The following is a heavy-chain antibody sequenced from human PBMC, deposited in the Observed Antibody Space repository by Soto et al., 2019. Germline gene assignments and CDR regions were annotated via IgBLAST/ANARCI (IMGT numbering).Heavy chain of an antibody. V-gene: IGHV1-69*02. J-gene: IGHJ4*02. D-gene: IGHD3-10*01. CDR2: VIPMVEMS. CDR3: ATNYGSGSTHFDS. CDR1: RGTFTYNT. Sequence: QVQLVQSGAEVKKPGSSVKVSCTASRGTFTYNTISWARQAPGQGLEWLGRVIPMVEMSSYAQKFQGRVTITADKSTSTVYMVLNNLRSEDTAVYYCATNYGSGSTHFDSWGQGTLVTVSS.